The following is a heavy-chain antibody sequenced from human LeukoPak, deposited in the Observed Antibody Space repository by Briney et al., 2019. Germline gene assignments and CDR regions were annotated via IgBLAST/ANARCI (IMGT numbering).Heavy chain of an antibody. CDR1: GGSFSGYY. CDR2: ISSSSSYI. D-gene: IGHD1-26*01. CDR3: ARQKNSGSAFDY. J-gene: IGHJ4*02. V-gene: IGHV3-21*01. Sequence: ETLSLTCAVYGGSFSGYYWSWIRQPPGKGLEWVSSISSSSSYIYYADSVKGRFTISRDNAKNSLYLQMNSLRAEDTAVYYCARQKNSGSAFDYWGQGTLVTVSS.